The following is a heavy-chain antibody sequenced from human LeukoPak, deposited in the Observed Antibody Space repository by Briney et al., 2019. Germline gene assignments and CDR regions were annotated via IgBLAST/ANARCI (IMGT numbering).Heavy chain of an antibody. D-gene: IGHD3-22*01. CDR3: AREVSEGFDF. Sequence: GGSLRLSCTASGFTFSGYSMNWIRQAPGKGLEWVSSFGTRSASIYHAGSVKGRFAISRDNAKNSLYLQMNSLRAEDTALYYCAREVSEGFDFWGQGTLVTVSS. J-gene: IGHJ4*02. CDR1: GFTFSGYS. V-gene: IGHV3-21*01. CDR2: FGTRSASI.